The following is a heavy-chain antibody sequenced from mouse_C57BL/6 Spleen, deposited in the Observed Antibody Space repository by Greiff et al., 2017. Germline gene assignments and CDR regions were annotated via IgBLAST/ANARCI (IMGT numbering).Heavy chain of an antibody. J-gene: IGHJ1*03. CDR1: GYTFTSYW. D-gene: IGHD1-1*01. Sequence: QVQLQQPGAELVKPGASVKLSCKASGYTFTSYWMHWVKQRPGQGLEWIGMIHPNSGSTNYNEKFKSKATLTVDKSSSTAYMQLSSLTSEDSAVYYCAREDGSSPWYFGVWGTGTTVTVSS. CDR2: IHPNSGST. V-gene: IGHV1-64*01. CDR3: AREDGSSPWYFGV.